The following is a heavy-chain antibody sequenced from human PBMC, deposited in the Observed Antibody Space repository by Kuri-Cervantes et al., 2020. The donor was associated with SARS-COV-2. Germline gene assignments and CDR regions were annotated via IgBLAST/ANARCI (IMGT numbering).Heavy chain of an antibody. Sequence: ETLSLTCTVSGFSLSNARMGVSWIRQPPGKALEWLAHIFSNDEKSYSTSLKSRLTISKDTPKSQVVLTMTNMDPVDTATYYCAWTYDFWSGSYYFDYWGQGTLVTVSS. J-gene: IGHJ4*02. CDR2: IFSNDEK. V-gene: IGHV2-26*04. CDR3: AWTYDFWSGSYYFDY. D-gene: IGHD3-3*01. CDR1: GFSLSNARMG.